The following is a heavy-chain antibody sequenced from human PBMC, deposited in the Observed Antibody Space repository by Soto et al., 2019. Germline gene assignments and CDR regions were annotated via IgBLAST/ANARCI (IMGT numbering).Heavy chain of an antibody. CDR3: ATGSGWYSPDY. J-gene: IGHJ4*02. Sequence: EVPLMESGGGLVQPGGSLRLSCAASGFTFSSNWMHWVRQGPGKGLVWVSRIDNDGSSRDYADSVKGRFTISRDNAKNTLYLEMSSLRAEDTAVYYCATGSGWYSPDYWGQGTLVTVSS. CDR2: IDNDGSSR. CDR1: GFTFSSNW. V-gene: IGHV3-74*01. D-gene: IGHD6-19*01.